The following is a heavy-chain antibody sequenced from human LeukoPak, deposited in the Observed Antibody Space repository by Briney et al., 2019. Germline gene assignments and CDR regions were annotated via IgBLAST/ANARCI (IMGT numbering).Heavy chain of an antibody. J-gene: IGHJ6*02. Sequence: KPSETLSLTCAVYGGSFSGYYWSWIRQPLGKGLEWIGEINHSGSTNYNPSLKSRVTISVDTSKNQFSLKLSSVTAADTAVYYCARGIVVVPAAILRVNYYYGMDVWGQGTTVTVSS. CDR1: GGSFSGYY. CDR2: INHSGST. CDR3: ARGIVVVPAAILRVNYYYGMDV. D-gene: IGHD2-2*02. V-gene: IGHV4-34*01.